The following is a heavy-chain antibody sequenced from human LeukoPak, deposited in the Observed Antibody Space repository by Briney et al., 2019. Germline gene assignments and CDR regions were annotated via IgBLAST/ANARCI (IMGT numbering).Heavy chain of an antibody. Sequence: PGGSLRLSCATSGFIVSDNYMTWVRQAPGKGLEWVSVIYRGGSTYYAESVKGRFTIPRDNSKNMVYLQMYSLRVEDTAVYYCARGGGYGSGNHYRGGAFDIWGQGTMVTVSS. CDR1: GFIVSDNY. CDR2: IYRGGST. CDR3: ARGGGYGSGNHYRGGAFDI. V-gene: IGHV3-53*01. J-gene: IGHJ3*02. D-gene: IGHD3-10*01.